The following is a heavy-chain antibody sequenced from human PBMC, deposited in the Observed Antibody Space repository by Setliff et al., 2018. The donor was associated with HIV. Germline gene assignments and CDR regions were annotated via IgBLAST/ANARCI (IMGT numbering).Heavy chain of an antibody. Sequence: HPGGSLRLSCAAFGFTFSSSAMNWVRQAPGKGLEWVSAVHSSGGRTYYADSVRGRFTISRDNSKNTLYLQMNSLRAEDTAVYYCANSYFDWLPFDYWGQGTLVTVSS. CDR1: GFTFSSSA. CDR3: ANSYFDWLPFDY. D-gene: IGHD3-9*01. V-gene: IGHV3-23*01. J-gene: IGHJ4*02. CDR2: VHSSGGRT.